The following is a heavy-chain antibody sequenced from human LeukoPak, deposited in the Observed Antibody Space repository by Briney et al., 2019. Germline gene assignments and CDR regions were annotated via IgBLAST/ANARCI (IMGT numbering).Heavy chain of an antibody. CDR1: GFTFSDYY. V-gene: IGHV3-11*01. J-gene: IGHJ4*02. Sequence: GGSLRLSYAASGFTFSDYYMSWIRQAPGKGLEWVSYITSSGSYIYYADSVKGRFTISRDNAKDSLFLQMNSLRADDTAIYYCARVILGTYGLDYWGQGTLVTVSS. CDR2: ITSSGSYI. CDR3: ARVILGTYGLDY. D-gene: IGHD3-10*01.